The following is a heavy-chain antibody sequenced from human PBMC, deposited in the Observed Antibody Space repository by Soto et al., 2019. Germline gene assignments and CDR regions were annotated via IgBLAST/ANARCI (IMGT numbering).Heavy chain of an antibody. CDR2: ITSRGTT. J-gene: IGHJ6*02. Sequence: PGGSLRLSCAASGLTFSNFAMSWVRQSPEKGLEWVSTITSRGTTYSADSVQGRFTISRDNFKNTLSLEMNSLRAEDTGIYYCAKVRFETDIIKYYYGLAVWGQGTTVTVSS. CDR1: GLTFSNFA. CDR3: AKVRFETDIIKYYYGLAV. V-gene: IGHV3-23*01. D-gene: IGHD3-10*01.